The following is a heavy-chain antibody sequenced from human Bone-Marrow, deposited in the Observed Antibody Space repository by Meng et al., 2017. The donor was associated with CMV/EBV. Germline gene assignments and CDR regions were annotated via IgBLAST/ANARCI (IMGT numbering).Heavy chain of an antibody. D-gene: IGHD3-10*01. J-gene: IGHJ5*02. V-gene: IGHV1-8*02. CDR2: MNPNSGNT. Sequence: ASVKVSCKASGGTFNNYAVSWVRQATGQGLEWMGWMNPNSGNTAYAPKFQGRLTMTRNTSINTAYMDLSSLRSEDTAIYYCTRGRGSTHKGNWFDPWGQGTLVTVSS. CDR1: GGTFNNYA. CDR3: TRGRGSTHKGNWFDP.